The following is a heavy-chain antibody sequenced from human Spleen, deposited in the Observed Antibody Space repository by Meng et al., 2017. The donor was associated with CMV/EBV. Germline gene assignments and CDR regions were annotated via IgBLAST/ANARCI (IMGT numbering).Heavy chain of an antibody. D-gene: IGHD1-1*01. Sequence: GGSLRLSCAASGFTFSSYSMNWVRQAPGKGLEWVSSISSVSSYKYYADSVKGRFTISRDNAKNSLYLQMNSPRAEDTAVYYCARPLDERLPYYSFYYGMDVWGQGTTVTVSS. J-gene: IGHJ6*02. V-gene: IGHV3-21*01. CDR3: ARPLDERLPYYSFYYGMDV. CDR2: ISSVSSYK. CDR1: GFTFSSYS.